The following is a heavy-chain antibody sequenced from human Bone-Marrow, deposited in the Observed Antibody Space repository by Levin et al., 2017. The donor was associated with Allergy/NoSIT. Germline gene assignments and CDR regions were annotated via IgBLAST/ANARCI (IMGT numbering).Heavy chain of an antibody. CDR1: GFSLDTSGMC. CDR2: IDWADDK. J-gene: IGHJ6*02. CDR3: ARIRVDSSGWPRFYYGMDV. D-gene: IGHD6-19*01. V-gene: IGHV2-70*01. Sequence: QTLSLTCSFSGFSLDTSGMCVPWIRQPPGKALEWLALIDWADDKYYNTSLKSRLTISKDTSKNQVVLTMTNMDPVDTATFYCARIRVDSSGWPRFYYGMDVWGQGTTVTVSS.